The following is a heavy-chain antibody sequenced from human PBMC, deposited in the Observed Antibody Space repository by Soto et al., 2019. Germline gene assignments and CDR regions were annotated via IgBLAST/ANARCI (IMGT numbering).Heavy chain of an antibody. D-gene: IGHD6-6*01. CDR1: GFTFISYA. CDR2: ISGSGGST. J-gene: IGHJ4*02. V-gene: IGHV3-23*01. CDR3: AKDGSSSSFDY. Sequence: GGALRLSCAASGFTFISYAMSWVRQAPGKGLEWVSAISGSGGSTYYADSVKGRFTISRDNSKNTLYLQMNSLRAEDTAVYYCAKDGSSSSFDYWGQGTLVTVSS.